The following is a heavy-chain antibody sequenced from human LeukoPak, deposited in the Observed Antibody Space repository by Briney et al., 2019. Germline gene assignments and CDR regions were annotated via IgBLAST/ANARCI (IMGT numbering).Heavy chain of an antibody. V-gene: IGHV4-4*07. CDR2: VYSSGVG. Sequence: LETLSLTCTVSGGSLTGYYWNWIRQPAGQGLEWLGRVYSSGVGNYNPSLTSRVTMSVDTSKNQFSLKLTSLTAADTAVYYCAREEFLHEIDSSGYFVYWGQGTLVTVSS. CDR3: AREEFLHEIDSSGYFVY. J-gene: IGHJ4*02. D-gene: IGHD3-22*01. CDR1: GGSLTGYY.